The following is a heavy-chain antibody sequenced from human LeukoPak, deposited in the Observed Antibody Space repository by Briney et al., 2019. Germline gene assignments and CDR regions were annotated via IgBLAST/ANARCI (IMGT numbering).Heavy chain of an antibody. V-gene: IGHV3-48*03. CDR1: GFTFSSYE. D-gene: IGHD3-10*02. J-gene: IGHJ6*04. Sequence: PGGSLGLSCAASGFTFSSYEVNWVRQAPGKGLEWVSYISSSGSTIYYADSVKGRFTISRDNAKNSLYLQMNSLRAEDTAVYYCAELGITMIGGVWGKGTTVTISS. CDR2: ISSSGSTI. CDR3: AELGITMIGGV.